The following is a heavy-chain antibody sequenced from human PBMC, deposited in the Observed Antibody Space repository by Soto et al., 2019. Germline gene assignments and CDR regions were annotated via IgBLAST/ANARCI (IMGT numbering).Heavy chain of an antibody. Sequence: SETLSLTCAVSGGSISSSNWWSWVRQPPGKGMEWIGEIYHSGSTTYNPSLKRRVTISVDKSKNQFSLKLSSVTAADTAVYYCARGPQSSGWRGKWFDAWGQGTMVTVSS. V-gene: IGHV4-4*02. J-gene: IGHJ5*02. CDR1: GGSISSSNW. CDR2: IYHSGST. D-gene: IGHD6-19*01. CDR3: ARGPQSSGWRGKWFDA.